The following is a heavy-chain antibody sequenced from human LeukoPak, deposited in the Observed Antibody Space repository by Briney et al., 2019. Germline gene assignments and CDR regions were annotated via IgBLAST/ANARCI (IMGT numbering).Heavy chain of an antibody. V-gene: IGHV1-69*01. J-gene: IGHJ3*02. CDR2: IIPIDGTA. CDR3: ARGAGKGAFDI. D-gene: IGHD3-10*01. Sequence: SVQVSCKASRDTFTRCAFSWVRQAPGQGLKWMGGIIPIDGTANFAQKFQGRVTITADQSTSIAYMELSSLRSEDTAVYYCARGAGKGAFDIWGQGTMVTVSS. CDR1: RDTFTRCA.